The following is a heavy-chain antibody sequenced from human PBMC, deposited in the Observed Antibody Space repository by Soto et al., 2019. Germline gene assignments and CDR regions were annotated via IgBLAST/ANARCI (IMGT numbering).Heavy chain of an antibody. J-gene: IGHJ5*02. CDR1: GFTFSRYG. Sequence: EVQLLESGGGLVQPGGSLRLSCAASGFTFSRYGITWVRQAPGKGLEWVSGVSYGGDKTWHADSVKGRFTISRDNSKNTVYLQMNSLRVDDTAVYYCAQWDGDGHHWGQGTLVTVSS. V-gene: IGHV3-23*01. D-gene: IGHD2-21*02. CDR3: AQWDGDGHH. CDR2: VSYGGDKT.